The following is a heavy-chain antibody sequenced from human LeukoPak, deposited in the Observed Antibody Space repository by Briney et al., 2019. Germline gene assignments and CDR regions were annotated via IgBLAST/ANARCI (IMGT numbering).Heavy chain of an antibody. CDR1: GFTFDDYG. V-gene: IGHV3-20*04. J-gene: IGHJ6*02. CDR2: INWNGGST. Sequence: GGSLRLSCAASGFTFDDYGMSWVRQAPGKGLEWVPGINWNGGSTGYADSVKGRFTISRDNAKNSLYLQMNSLRAEDTALYYCAREDVLLWFGELLSRGTTGYYGMDVWGQGTTVTVSS. D-gene: IGHD3-10*01. CDR3: AREDVLLWFGELLSRGTTGYYGMDV.